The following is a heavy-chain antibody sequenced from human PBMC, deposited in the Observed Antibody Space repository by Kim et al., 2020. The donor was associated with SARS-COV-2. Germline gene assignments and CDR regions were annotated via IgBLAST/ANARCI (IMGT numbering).Heavy chain of an antibody. Sequence: GGSLRLSCTASGFTFGDYAMSWFRQAPGKGLEWVGFIRSKAYGGTTEYAASVKGRFTISRDDSKSIAYLQMNSLKTEDTAVYYCTRDTGVRGYSGYDTTFDYWGQGTLVTVSS. CDR2: IRSKAYGGTT. CDR1: GFTFGDYA. D-gene: IGHD5-12*01. CDR3: TRDTGVRGYSGYDTTFDY. J-gene: IGHJ4*02. V-gene: IGHV3-49*03.